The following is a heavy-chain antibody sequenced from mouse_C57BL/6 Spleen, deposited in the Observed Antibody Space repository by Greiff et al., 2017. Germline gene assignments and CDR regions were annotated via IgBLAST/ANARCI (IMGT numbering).Heavy chain of an antibody. V-gene: IGHV1-80*01. Sequence: VQLQQSGAELVKPGASVKISCKASGYAFSSYWMNWVKQRPGKGLEWIGQIYPGDGDTNYNGKFKGKATLTADKSSSTAYMQLSSLTSEDSAVYFCARGGSSDLYAMDYWGQGTSVTVSS. CDR2: IYPGDGDT. CDR1: GYAFSSYW. CDR3: ARGGSSDLYAMDY. D-gene: IGHD1-1*01. J-gene: IGHJ4*01.